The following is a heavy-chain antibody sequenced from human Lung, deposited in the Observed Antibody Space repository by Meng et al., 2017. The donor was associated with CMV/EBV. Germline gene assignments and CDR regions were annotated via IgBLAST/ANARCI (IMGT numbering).Heavy chain of an antibody. D-gene: IGHD1-1*01. CDR1: GYIFTSYW. Sequence: GGSXRLXXKGSGYIFTSYWIGWVRQMPGKGLEWMGIIYPGDSDTRYSPSFQGQVTISADKSISTAYLQWSSLKASDTAMYYCARLSPTGTTLVCRGYYYYGMDVWXQGTXVTVSS. V-gene: IGHV5-51*01. CDR2: IYPGDSDT. J-gene: IGHJ6*02. CDR3: ARLSPTGTTLVCRGYYYYGMDV.